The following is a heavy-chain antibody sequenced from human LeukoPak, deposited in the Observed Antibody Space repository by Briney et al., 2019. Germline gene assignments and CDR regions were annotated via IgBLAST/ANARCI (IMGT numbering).Heavy chain of an antibody. CDR2: IRGGGGSA. J-gene: IGHJ3*02. CDR1: GFTVSRYY. Sequence: GGSLRLSCAASGFTVSRYYMNWIRQAPGKGLEWVSAIRGGGGSAFYADSVKGRFTISRDNSKYTLFLQMNSLRAEDTAVYYCARDPNGDYIGAFDMWGPGTMVTVSS. V-gene: IGHV3-23*01. D-gene: IGHD4-17*01. CDR3: ARDPNGDYIGAFDM.